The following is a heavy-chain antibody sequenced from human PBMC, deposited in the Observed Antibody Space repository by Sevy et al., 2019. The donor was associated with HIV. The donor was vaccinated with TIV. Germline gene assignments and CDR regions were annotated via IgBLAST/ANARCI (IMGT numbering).Heavy chain of an antibody. CDR2: VASHGNYK. V-gene: IGHV3-30-3*01. Sequence: GGSLRLSCAASGFTFRRYDMHWVRQAPGRGLEWVAVVASHGNYKSFADFVRGRFTISRDNARNSLDLQMTSLRTEDTVVYYCARLQSCGGDCYYFDSWGQGALVTVSS. D-gene: IGHD2-21*02. CDR1: GFTFRRYD. CDR3: ARLQSCGGDCYYFDS. J-gene: IGHJ4*02.